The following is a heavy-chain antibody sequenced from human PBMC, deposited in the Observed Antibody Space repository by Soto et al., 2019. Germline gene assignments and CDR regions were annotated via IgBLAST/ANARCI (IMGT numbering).Heavy chain of an antibody. CDR3: ARVGGYYYDSSGYPNAFDI. V-gene: IGHV4-30-4*01. D-gene: IGHD3-22*01. Sequence: SETLSLTCTVSGGSISSGDYYWSWIRQPPGKGLEWIGYIYYSGSTYYNPSLKSRVTISVDTSKNQFSLKLSSVTAADTAVYYCARVGGYYYDSSGYPNAFDIWGQGTMVTVSS. J-gene: IGHJ3*02. CDR2: IYYSGST. CDR1: GGSISSGDYY.